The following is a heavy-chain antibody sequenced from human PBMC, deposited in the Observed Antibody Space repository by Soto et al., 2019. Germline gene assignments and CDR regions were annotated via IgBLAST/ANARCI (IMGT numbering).Heavy chain of an antibody. J-gene: IGHJ5*02. D-gene: IGHD3-10*02. Sequence: ASVKVSCKASGSSFTRSNIQWVRQARGQRLEWIGWIVVGSGNTNYAQQFQERVTITRDMSTSTAYMVLSSLRSEDTAVYYCATSATSYYVVSEFAPWGQGTLVTVSS. CDR3: ATSATSYYVVSEFAP. CDR1: GSSFTRSN. CDR2: IVVGSGNT. V-gene: IGHV1-58*02.